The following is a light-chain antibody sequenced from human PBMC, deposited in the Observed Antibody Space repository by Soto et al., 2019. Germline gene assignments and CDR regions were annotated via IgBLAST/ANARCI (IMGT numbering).Light chain of an antibody. Sequence: DVQLTQSPSSLSDFVGDSVTVTCRASQNIITYLHWYHKKPGEAPTLLINAASTLQSGVPSRFSGSGSGTDFTLTISRLQPEDVGTYYCQQSYSNPTFGQGTKVEIK. CDR3: QQSYSNPT. CDR2: AAS. CDR1: QNIITY. J-gene: IGKJ1*01. V-gene: IGKV1-39*01.